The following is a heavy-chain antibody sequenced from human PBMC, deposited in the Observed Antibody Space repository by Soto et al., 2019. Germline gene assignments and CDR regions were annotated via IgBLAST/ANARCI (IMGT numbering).Heavy chain of an antibody. Sequence: PGGSLRLSCAASGFTFSSYAMHWVRQAPGKGLEWVAVISYDGSNKYYADSVKGRFTISRDNSKNTLYLQMNSLRAEDTAVYYCARVSSDSSGYSSLDYWGQGTLVTVSS. CDR1: GFTFSSYA. CDR2: ISYDGSNK. D-gene: IGHD3-22*01. CDR3: ARVSSDSSGYSSLDY. V-gene: IGHV3-30-3*01. J-gene: IGHJ4*02.